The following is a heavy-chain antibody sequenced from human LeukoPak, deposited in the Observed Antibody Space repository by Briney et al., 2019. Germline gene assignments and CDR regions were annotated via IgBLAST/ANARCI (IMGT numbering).Heavy chain of an antibody. Sequence: GGSLRLSCAASGFTFNNFAMSWVRQAPGKGLEWVSVIYSGGSTYYADSVKGRFTISRDNSKNTLYLQMNSLRAEDTAVYYCARDGYCSSTSCAHYYYYGMDVWGQGTTVTVSS. CDR3: ARDGYCSSTSCAHYYYYGMDV. D-gene: IGHD2-2*03. CDR2: IYSGGST. J-gene: IGHJ6*02. CDR1: GFTFNNFA. V-gene: IGHV3-66*01.